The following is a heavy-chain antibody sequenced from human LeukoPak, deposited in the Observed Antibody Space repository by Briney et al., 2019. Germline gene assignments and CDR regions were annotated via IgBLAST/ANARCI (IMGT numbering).Heavy chain of an antibody. V-gene: IGHV4-39*07. CDR3: VRDPSSVGPRDY. CDR1: GDSIRSSRYY. D-gene: IGHD2-15*01. J-gene: IGHJ4*02. CDR2: IYYSGST. Sequence: SETLSLTCTVSGDSIRSSRYYWGWIRQPPGKGLGWIGSIYYSGSTSYNPSLKSRVTISVDTSKNQFSLKLTSVTAADTAVYYCVRDPSSVGPRDYWGQGSLVTVSS.